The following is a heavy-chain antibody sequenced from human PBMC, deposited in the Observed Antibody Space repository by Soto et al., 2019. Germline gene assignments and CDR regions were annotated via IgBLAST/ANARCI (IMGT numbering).Heavy chain of an antibody. CDR1: GFTFSSYT. Sequence: QVQLVESGGGVVQPGRSLRLSCAASGFTFSSYTMHWVRQTPGRGLEWVADISYDGGDKYYADSVKGRFTISRDNSKNTLYLQMNSLRAEDTSVYYCARAYSLAVVAPGYWGQGILVTVSS. V-gene: IGHV3-30-3*01. D-gene: IGHD3-22*01. CDR3: ARAYSLAVVAPGY. CDR2: ISYDGGDK. J-gene: IGHJ4*02.